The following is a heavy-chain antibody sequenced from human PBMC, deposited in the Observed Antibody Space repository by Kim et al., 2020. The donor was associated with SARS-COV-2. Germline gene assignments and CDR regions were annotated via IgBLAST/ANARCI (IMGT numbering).Heavy chain of an antibody. D-gene: IGHD3-16*02. CDR2: IYPGDSDT. J-gene: IGHJ3*02. CDR1: GYSFTSYW. Sequence: GESLKISCKGSGYSFTSYWIGWVRQMPGKGLEWMGIIYPGDSDTRYSPSFQGQVTISADKSISTAYLQWSSLKASDTAMYYCACYYDYVWGSYRPELDAFDIWGQGTMVTVSS. CDR3: ACYYDYVWGSYRPELDAFDI. V-gene: IGHV5-51*01.